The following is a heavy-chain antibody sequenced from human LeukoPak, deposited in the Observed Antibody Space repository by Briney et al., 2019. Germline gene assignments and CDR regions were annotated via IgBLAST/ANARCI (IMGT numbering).Heavy chain of an antibody. CDR3: AGARVLAEYFQH. V-gene: IGHV4-61*02. J-gene: IGHJ1*01. D-gene: IGHD5/OR15-5a*01. Sequence: SETLSLTCTVSGGSISSGRYYWSWIRQPAGKGLEWIGRLYTSGYTNYNPSLKSRVTISLDTSNNQFSLKMSSVTAADTAVYYCAGARVLAEYFQHWGQGTLVTVSS. CDR1: GGSISSGRYY. CDR2: LYTSGYT.